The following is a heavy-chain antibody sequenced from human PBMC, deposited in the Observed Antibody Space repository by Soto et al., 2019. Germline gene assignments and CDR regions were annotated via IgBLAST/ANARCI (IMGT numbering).Heavy chain of an antibody. Sequence: GGSLRLSCSVSGFTFSSYAMHWVRQAPGKGLEYVASISSDGASTYHADSVKGRFIISRDNSKNTLYLQMSSLRPEDTAVYYCVKDRYVDYWGQGILVTV. CDR2: ISSDGAST. CDR3: VKDRYVDY. CDR1: GFTFSSYA. J-gene: IGHJ4*02. V-gene: IGHV3-64D*06.